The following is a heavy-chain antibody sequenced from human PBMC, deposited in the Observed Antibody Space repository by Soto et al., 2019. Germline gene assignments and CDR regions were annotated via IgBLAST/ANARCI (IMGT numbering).Heavy chain of an antibody. Sequence: ASVKVSCKASGYTFTSYAMHWVRQAPGQRLEWMGWINAGNGNTKYSQKFQGRVTITRDTSASTAYMELSSLRSEDTAVYYCARELLDCSSTSCYAMDYYYGMDVWGQGTTVTVSS. CDR1: GYTFTSYA. CDR2: INAGNGNT. J-gene: IGHJ6*02. D-gene: IGHD2-2*01. CDR3: ARELLDCSSTSCYAMDYYYGMDV. V-gene: IGHV1-3*01.